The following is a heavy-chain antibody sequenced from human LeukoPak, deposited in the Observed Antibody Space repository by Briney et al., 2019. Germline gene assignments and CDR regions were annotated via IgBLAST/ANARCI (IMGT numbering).Heavy chain of an antibody. V-gene: IGHV4-59*08. D-gene: IGHD6-19*01. Sequence: SETLSLTCTVSGGSINNYYWTWVRQAPGKGLEWIGHIFYSGVTKYAPSLQSRVTISLDTSKDQFSLNLASVTAADTAVYYCASSGWYLFYYYYGMGVWGQGTTVTVSS. CDR3: ASSGWYLFYYYYGMGV. J-gene: IGHJ6*02. CDR2: IFYSGVT. CDR1: GGSINNYY.